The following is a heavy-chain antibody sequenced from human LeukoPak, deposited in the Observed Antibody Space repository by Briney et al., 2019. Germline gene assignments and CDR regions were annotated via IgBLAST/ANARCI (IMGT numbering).Heavy chain of an antibody. CDR3: AMSGVLRYFDWLGY. V-gene: IGHV1-2*02. Sequence: KVSCKASGYTFTGYYMHWVRQAPGQGLEWMGWINPNSGGTNYAQKFQGRVTMSRDTSISTAYMELSRLRSDDTAVYYCAMSGVLRYFDWLGYWGQGTLVTVSS. D-gene: IGHD3-9*01. J-gene: IGHJ4*02. CDR1: GYTFTGYY. CDR2: INPNSGGT.